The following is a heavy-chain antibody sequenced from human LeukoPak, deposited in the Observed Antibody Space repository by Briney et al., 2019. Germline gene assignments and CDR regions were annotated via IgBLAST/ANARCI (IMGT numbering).Heavy chain of an antibody. CDR3: ARDRLLGQQLVPSFDY. CDR2: IIPIFGTA. Sequence: ASVKVSCKASGGTFSSYAISWVRQAPGQGLEWMGGIIPIFGTANYAQKFQGRVTITADESTSTAYMELRNLRSDDTAVYYCARDRLLGQQLVPSFDYWGQGTLVTVSS. J-gene: IGHJ4*02. CDR1: GGTFSSYA. D-gene: IGHD6-13*01. V-gene: IGHV1-69*13.